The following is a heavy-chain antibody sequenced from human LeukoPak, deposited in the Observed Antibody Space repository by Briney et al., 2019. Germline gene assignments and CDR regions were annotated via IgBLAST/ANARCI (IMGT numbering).Heavy chain of an antibody. CDR1: GFTFSSYS. J-gene: IGHJ4*02. D-gene: IGHD6-19*01. CDR3: ARGKYSSGWFDY. V-gene: IGHV3-21*01. Sequence: PGGSLRLSCAASGFTFSSYSMSWVRQAPGKGLEWVSSITTSSTYISYADSVKGRFTISRDNAKNSLYLQMNSLRAKDTAVYYCARGKYSSGWFDYWGQGTLVTVSS. CDR2: ITTSSTYI.